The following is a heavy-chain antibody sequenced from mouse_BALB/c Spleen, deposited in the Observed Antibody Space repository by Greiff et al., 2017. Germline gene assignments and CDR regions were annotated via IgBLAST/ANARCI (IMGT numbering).Heavy chain of an antibody. CDR2: IDPSDSYT. V-gene: IGHV1-69*02. J-gene: IGHJ4*01. CDR1: GYTFTSYW. CDR3: AIFPNYYAMDY. Sequence: QVQLQQSGAELVKPGASVKLSCKASGYTFTSYWMHWVKQRPGQGLEWIGEIDPSDSYTNYNQKFKGKATLTVDKSSSTAYMQLSSLTSEDSAVYYCAIFPNYYAMDYWGQGTSVTVSS.